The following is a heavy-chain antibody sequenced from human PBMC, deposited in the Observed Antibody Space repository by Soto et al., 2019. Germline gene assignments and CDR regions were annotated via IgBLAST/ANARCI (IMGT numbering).Heavy chain of an antibody. V-gene: IGHV3-74*01. CDR1: GFNFSNHW. D-gene: IGHD2-21*02. Sequence: GGALRLSCAASGFNFSNHWMHWVRQRPAEGLVWVSRITSDGKSKAYAESVKGRFAISRDNAKNTLYLQMNGLTAEDTAVYYCARESGDWPLNWFDPWGQGTLVTVSS. CDR3: ARESGDWPLNWFDP. J-gene: IGHJ5*02. CDR2: ITSDGKSK.